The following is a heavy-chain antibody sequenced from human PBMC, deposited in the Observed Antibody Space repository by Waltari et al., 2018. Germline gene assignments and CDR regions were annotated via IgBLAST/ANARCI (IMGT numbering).Heavy chain of an antibody. J-gene: IGHJ4*02. Sequence: QVQLVASGGGVVQPGRSLRLSCAASGFTFSSYGMHWVRQAPGKGLEWVAVIWYDGSNKYYADSVKGRFTISRDNSKNTLYLQMNSLRAEDTAVYYCAREDMTPGAFDYWGQGTLVTVSS. CDR1: GFTFSSYG. CDR2: IWYDGSNK. D-gene: IGHD7-27*01. V-gene: IGHV3-33*01. CDR3: AREDMTPGAFDY.